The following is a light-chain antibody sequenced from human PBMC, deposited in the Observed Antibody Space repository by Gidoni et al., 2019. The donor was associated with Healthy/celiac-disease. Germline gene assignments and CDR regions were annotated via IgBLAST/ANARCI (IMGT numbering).Light chain of an antibody. J-gene: IGLJ2*01. CDR1: SSDVGGYNF. CDR2: EVN. CDR3: SSYAGSNNVV. Sequence: QSALTQPPSASGSPGQSVTISCPGTSSDVGGYNFVPWYQQHPGKAPKLMIYEVNKRPSGVPDRFSGSKSGNTASLTVSGLQAEDEADYYCSSYAGSNNVVFGGGTKLTVL. V-gene: IGLV2-8*01.